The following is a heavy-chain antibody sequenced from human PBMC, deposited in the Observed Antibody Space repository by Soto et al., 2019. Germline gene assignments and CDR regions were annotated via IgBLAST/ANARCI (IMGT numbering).Heavy chain of an antibody. V-gene: IGHV1-18*04. CDR1: GYTFSNYG. Sequence: ASVKVSCKASGYTFSNYGISWVRQAPGQGLEWMAWISAHNGNTNYAQKFQDRVTMTTDTSTTTAFMELRSLTSDDTAVYYCARGKGGLGPYYYGLAVWGQGTTVTVSS. CDR3: ARGKGGLGPYYYGLAV. D-gene: IGHD3-16*01. CDR2: ISAHNGNT. J-gene: IGHJ6*02.